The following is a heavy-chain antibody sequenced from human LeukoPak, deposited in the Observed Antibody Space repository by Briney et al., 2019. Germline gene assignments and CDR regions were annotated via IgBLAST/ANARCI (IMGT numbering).Heavy chain of an antibody. CDR1: GYTFTSYG. CDR2: IGAYNGNT. Sequence: ASVKVSCKASGYTFTSYGISWVRQAPGQGLEWMGWIGAYNGNTNYAQKLQGRVTMTTDTSTSTAYMELRSLRSDDTAVYYCARDYDSWSGYYIHAFDIWGQGTMVTVSS. J-gene: IGHJ3*02. D-gene: IGHD3-3*01. CDR3: ARDYDSWSGYYIHAFDI. V-gene: IGHV1-18*01.